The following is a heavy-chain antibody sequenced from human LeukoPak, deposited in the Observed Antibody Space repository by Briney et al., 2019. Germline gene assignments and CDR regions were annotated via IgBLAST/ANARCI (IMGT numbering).Heavy chain of an antibody. D-gene: IGHD5-18*01. CDR3: ARDIVMVTYWFDP. CDR2: INPNSGGT. Sequence: ASVKVSCKASGYTFTGYYMHWVRQAPGQGLEWMGWINPNSGGTNYAQKFQGRVTKTRDTSISTAYMELSRLRSDDTAVYYCARDIVMVTYWFDPWGQGTLVTVSS. CDR1: GYTFTGYY. J-gene: IGHJ5*02. V-gene: IGHV1-2*02.